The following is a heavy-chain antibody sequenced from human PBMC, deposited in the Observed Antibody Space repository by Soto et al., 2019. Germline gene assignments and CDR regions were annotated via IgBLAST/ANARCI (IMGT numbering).Heavy chain of an antibody. CDR2: VNSDGSIT. Sequence: LEESGGGLVQPGGSLRLSCAASGFTFDSYWMYWVRQAPGKGLVWVSRVNSDGSITTYADSVKGRITISRDNAKNTLSLQMNSLRVEDTAVYYCATSKGAVVISPYFFDYWGQGALVTVSS. CDR1: GFTFDSYW. D-gene: IGHD2-21*01. V-gene: IGHV3-74*01. J-gene: IGHJ4*02. CDR3: ATSKGAVVISPYFFDY.